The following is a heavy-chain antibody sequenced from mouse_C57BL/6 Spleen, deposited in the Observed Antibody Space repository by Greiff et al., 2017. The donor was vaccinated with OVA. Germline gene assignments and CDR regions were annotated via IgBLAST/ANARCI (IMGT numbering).Heavy chain of an antibody. D-gene: IGHD2-4*01. CDR2: ISSGSSTI. Sequence: EVKLVESGAGLVKPGGSLKLSCAASGFTFSDYGMHWVRQAPGKGLEWVADISSGSSTIYYDDTVKGRFTISRDNATNTLFLQMTSLRAEDTAMYYCARQDWDYDVRDMDDWGQGTSVTVSS. CDR1: GFTFSDYG. V-gene: IGHV5-17*01. J-gene: IGHJ4*01. CDR3: ARQDWDYDVRDMDD.